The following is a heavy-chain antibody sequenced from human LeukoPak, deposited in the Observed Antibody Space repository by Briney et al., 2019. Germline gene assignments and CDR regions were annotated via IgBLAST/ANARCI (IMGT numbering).Heavy chain of an antibody. Sequence: GRSLRLSCAASGFTFSSYAMRWVRQAPGKGLEWVAVISYDGSNKYYADSVKGRFTISRDNSKNTLYLQMNSLRAEDTAVYYCARIRSTSFYFDYWGQGTLVTVSS. CDR1: GFTFSSYA. J-gene: IGHJ4*02. CDR3: ARIRSTSFYFDY. CDR2: ISYDGSNK. D-gene: IGHD2-2*01. V-gene: IGHV3-30*04.